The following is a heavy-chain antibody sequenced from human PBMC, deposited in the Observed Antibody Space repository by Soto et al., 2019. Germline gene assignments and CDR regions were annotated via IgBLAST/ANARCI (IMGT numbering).Heavy chain of an antibody. D-gene: IGHD6-19*01. Sequence: EVQLVESGGGLVQPGRSLRLSCAASGFTFDDYAMHWVRQAPGKGLEWVSGISWNSGSIGYADSVKGRFTISRDNAKNSLYLQMNSLRAEDTALYYCAKDSSSGGGYWGQGTLVNGSS. CDR1: GFTFDDYA. CDR3: AKDSSSGGGY. J-gene: IGHJ4*02. CDR2: ISWNSGSI. V-gene: IGHV3-9*01.